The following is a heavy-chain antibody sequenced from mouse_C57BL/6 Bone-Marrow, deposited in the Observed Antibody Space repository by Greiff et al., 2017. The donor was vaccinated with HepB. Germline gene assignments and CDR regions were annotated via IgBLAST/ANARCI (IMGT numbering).Heavy chain of an antibody. CDR3: ARRAVVPYWYFDV. Sequence: QVQLQQPGAELVKPGASVKLSCKASGYTFTSYWMHWVKQRPGQGLEWIGVIHPNSGSTNYNEKFKSKATLTVDKSSSTAYMQLSSLTSEDSAVYYCARRAVVPYWYFDVWGTGTTVTVSS. CDR2: IHPNSGST. CDR1: GYTFTSYW. V-gene: IGHV1-64*01. J-gene: IGHJ1*03. D-gene: IGHD1-1*01.